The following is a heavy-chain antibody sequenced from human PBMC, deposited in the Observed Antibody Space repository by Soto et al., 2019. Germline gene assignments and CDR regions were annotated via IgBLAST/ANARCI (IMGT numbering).Heavy chain of an antibody. Sequence: PSETLSLTCTVSGDSISNYYWSWIRQPPGKGLEWIGYIFYSGSTNYNPSLKSRVTISVDTSKNQFSLKLSSVTAADTAVYYCARETSYGDSRDYYYYGMDVWGQGTTVTVSS. CDR1: GDSISNYY. J-gene: IGHJ6*02. CDR2: IFYSGST. V-gene: IGHV4-59*01. D-gene: IGHD4-17*01. CDR3: ARETSYGDSRDYYYYGMDV.